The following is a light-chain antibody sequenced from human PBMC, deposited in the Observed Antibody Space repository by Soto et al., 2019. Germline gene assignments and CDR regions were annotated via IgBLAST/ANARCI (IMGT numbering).Light chain of an antibody. CDR3: QQYHIFSIA. Sequence: DVQMTQSPSTLSASVGDSVTVTCRASQSISTWLAWYQQKPGRAPKLLIYDSSSLESGVPSRFSGSGSGTDFTLTISGLQPDDFATYYCQQYHIFSIAFGQGTRLEI. CDR2: DSS. CDR1: QSISTW. J-gene: IGKJ5*01. V-gene: IGKV1-5*01.